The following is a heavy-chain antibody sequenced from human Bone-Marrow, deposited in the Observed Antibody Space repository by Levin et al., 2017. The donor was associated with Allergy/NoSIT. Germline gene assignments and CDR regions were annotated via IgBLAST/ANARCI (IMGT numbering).Heavy chain of an antibody. D-gene: IGHD3-9*01. CDR2: IYYSGTT. V-gene: IGHV4-39*01. J-gene: IGHJ4*02. Sequence: SQTLSLTCTVSGGFITRSSYFWDWIRQPPGKGLEWIGTIYYSGTTYYNPSLKSRLAISVDTSKNQFTLNLSSVTAADTAVYFCARRRMVPTTGYYEWWGRGALVTVSS. CDR1: GGFITRSSYF. CDR3: ARRRMVPTTGYYEW.